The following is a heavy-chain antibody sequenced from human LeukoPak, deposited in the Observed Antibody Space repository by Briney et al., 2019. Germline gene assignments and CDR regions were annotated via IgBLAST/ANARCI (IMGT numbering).Heavy chain of an antibody. Sequence: SETLSLTCAVYGGSFSGYYWSWIRQPPGKGLEWIGEINHSGSTNYNPSLKSRVTISVDTSKNQFSLKLSSVTAADTAVYYCARDLIYGRYNWFDPWGQGTLVTVSS. V-gene: IGHV4-34*01. D-gene: IGHD3-10*02. CDR1: GGSFSGYY. CDR2: INHSGST. CDR3: ARDLIYGRYNWFDP. J-gene: IGHJ5*02.